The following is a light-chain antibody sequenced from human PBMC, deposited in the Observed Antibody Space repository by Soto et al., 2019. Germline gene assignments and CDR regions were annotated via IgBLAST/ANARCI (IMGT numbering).Light chain of an antibody. CDR3: QQYNSWPRT. Sequence: EIVLTQSPATLSLSPGERATLSCRASQSVSSYLAWYQQKPGQAPRLLIYDASNRATGIPARFSGSGSGTDFTLTISSLEPEDFAVYYCQQYNSWPRTFGGGTKVDIK. V-gene: IGKV3-11*01. J-gene: IGKJ4*01. CDR2: DAS. CDR1: QSVSSY.